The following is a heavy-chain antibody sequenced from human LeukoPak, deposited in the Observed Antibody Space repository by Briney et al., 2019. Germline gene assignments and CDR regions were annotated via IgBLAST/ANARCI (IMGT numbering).Heavy chain of an antibody. V-gene: IGHV3-23*01. CDR2: ISGSGGST. CDR1: GFTFSSYA. J-gene: IGHJ4*02. D-gene: IGHD4-17*01. Sequence: PGGSLRLSCAASGFTFSSYAMSWVRQAPGKRLEWVSAISGSGGSTYYADSVKGRFTISRDNSKNTLYLQMNSLRAEDTAVYYCAKKFQLTTVSYIDYWGQGTLVTVSS. CDR3: AKKFQLTTVSYIDY.